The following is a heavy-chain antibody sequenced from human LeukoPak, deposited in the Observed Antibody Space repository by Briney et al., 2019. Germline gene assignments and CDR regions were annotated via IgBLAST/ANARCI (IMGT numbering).Heavy chain of an antibody. D-gene: IGHD2-2*01. CDR3: AKRRGEVPTASLDY. CDR1: GFTFSGYA. V-gene: IGHV3-23*01. CDR2: ISGSGGSP. J-gene: IGHJ4*02. Sequence: GGPLRLSCAASGFTFSGYAMSWVRQAPGKGLEWVSGISGSGGSPSYADSVKGRFTISRDNSKNALYLQMNSLRAEDTAMYYCAKRRGEVPTASLDYWGQGTLVTVSS.